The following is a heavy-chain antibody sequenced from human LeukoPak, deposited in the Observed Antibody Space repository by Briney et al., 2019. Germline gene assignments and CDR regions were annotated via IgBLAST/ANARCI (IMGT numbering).Heavy chain of an antibody. J-gene: IGHJ3*02. Sequence: GGSLRLSCAASGFTFSSYAMRWVRQAPGKGLEYVSAISSNGGSTYYANSVKGRFTISRDNSKNTLYLQMGSLRAEDMAVYYCARMRPPGAFDIWGQGTMVTVSS. V-gene: IGHV3-64*01. CDR2: ISSNGGST. CDR3: ARMRPPGAFDI. CDR1: GFTFSSYA.